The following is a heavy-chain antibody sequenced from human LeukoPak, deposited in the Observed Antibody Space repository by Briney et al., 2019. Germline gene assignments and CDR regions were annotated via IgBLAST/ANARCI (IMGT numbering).Heavy chain of an antibody. CDR2: ISSSSSYI. D-gene: IGHD1-26*01. Sequence: GGSLRLSCAASGFTFGSYTMNWVRQAPGKGLEWVSSISSSSSYIYYPDSVKGRFTISRDNAKNSLYLQMNSLRAEDTAVYYCAKDINGKYWGQGTLVTVSS. CDR3: AKDINGKY. J-gene: IGHJ4*02. V-gene: IGHV3-21*01. CDR1: GFTFGSYT.